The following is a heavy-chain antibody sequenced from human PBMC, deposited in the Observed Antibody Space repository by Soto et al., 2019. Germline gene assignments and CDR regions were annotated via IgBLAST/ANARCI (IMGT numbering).Heavy chain of an antibody. CDR3: ARKGSGWTFDY. J-gene: IGHJ4*02. Sequence: QVQLVESGGGVVQPGRSLRLSCAASGFTLSNYAMHWVRQAPGKGLEWVAVIWYDGSYKYYADSVKGRFTISRDSSKNTLYLQVNSLRADDTAMYYCARKGSGWTFDYWGLGTLVTVSS. V-gene: IGHV3-33*01. CDR1: GFTLSNYA. D-gene: IGHD6-19*01. CDR2: IWYDGSYK.